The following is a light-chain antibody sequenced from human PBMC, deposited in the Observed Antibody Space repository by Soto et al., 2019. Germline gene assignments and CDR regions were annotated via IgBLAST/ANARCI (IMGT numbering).Light chain of an antibody. CDR2: AAS. V-gene: IGKV1-39*01. CDR1: QSISSY. J-gene: IGKJ2*01. Sequence: DIQMTQSPSSLSASVGDRVTITCRASQSISSYLNWYQQKPGKAPKLLIYAASSLQSGVPSRFSGSESGTDFPLTISSLQPEDFATNYCQQSYGTLYTFGQGTKLEIK. CDR3: QQSYGTLYT.